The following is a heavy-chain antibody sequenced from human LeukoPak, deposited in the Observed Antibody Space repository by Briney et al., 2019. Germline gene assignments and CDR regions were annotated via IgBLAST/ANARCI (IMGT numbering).Heavy chain of an antibody. D-gene: IGHD2-21*01. CDR2: IIPILGIA. V-gene: IGHV1-69*04. CDR1: GGTFSSYT. CDR3: ARDYCGGDCYYFEYFDY. Sequence: VKVPCKASGGTFSSYTISWVRQAPGRGLEWMGRIIPILGIANYAQKFQGRVTITADKSTSTAYMELSSLRSEDTAVYYCARDYCGGDCYYFEYFDYWGQGTLVTVSS. J-gene: IGHJ4*02.